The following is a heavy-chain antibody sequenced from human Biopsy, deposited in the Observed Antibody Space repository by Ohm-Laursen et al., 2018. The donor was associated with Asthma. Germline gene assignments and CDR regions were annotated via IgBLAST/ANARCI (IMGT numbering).Heavy chain of an antibody. CDR1: GFTFSNYG. V-gene: IGHV3-30*18. D-gene: IGHD1-26*01. J-gene: IGHJ4*02. Sequence: SLRLSCAASGFTFSNYGMHWVRQAPGKGLDWVAVISFDGSNKNYTDSVKGRFTIPRDNSRNTLHLQMNSLRAEDTAVYYCAKDVFPGWELRRGPDYWGQGTLVTVSA. CDR3: AKDVFPGWELRRGPDY. CDR2: ISFDGSNK.